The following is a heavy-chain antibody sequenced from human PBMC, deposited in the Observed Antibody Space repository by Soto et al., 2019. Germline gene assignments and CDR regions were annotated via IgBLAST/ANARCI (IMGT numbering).Heavy chain of an antibody. CDR2: ISYDGSNK. V-gene: IGHV3-30*18. D-gene: IGHD2-21*02. CDR1: GFTFSSYG. J-gene: IGHJ6*02. CDR3: AKGRRGLLSNSFYAMDV. Sequence: GGSLRLSCAASGFTFSSYGMHWVRQAPGKGLEWVAVISYDGSNKYYADSVKGRFTISRDNSKNTLYLQMNSLRAEDTAVYYCAKGRRGLLSNSFYAMDVWGQGTTVTVSS.